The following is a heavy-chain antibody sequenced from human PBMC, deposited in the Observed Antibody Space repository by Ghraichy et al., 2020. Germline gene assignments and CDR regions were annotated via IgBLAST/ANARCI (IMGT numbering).Heavy chain of an antibody. CDR3: TSDAYCGGDCYFHWYFDL. J-gene: IGHJ2*01. Sequence: GGSLRLSCAASGFTFSSYAMHWVRQAPGKGLEWVAVISYDGIYTYFADSVKGRFTISRDNSKNTLYLQMNSLRPDDTAVYYCTSDAYCGGDCYFHWYFDLWGRGTLVTGSS. CDR2: ISYDGIYT. CDR1: GFTFSSYA. D-gene: IGHD2-21*02. V-gene: IGHV3-30*04.